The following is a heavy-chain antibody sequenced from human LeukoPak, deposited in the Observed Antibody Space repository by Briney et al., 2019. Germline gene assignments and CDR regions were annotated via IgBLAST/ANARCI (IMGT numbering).Heavy chain of an antibody. CDR1: GFTFSSYA. J-gene: IGHJ4*02. CDR2: ISSSGSII. CDR3: ASPVGYSSGPN. D-gene: IGHD6-19*01. V-gene: IGHV3-48*04. Sequence: GGSLRLSCAASGFTFSSYAMSWVRQAPGKGLEWVSYISSSGSIIYYADSVKGRFTISRDNAKNSLYLQMNSLRAEDTAVYYCASPVGYSSGPNWGQGTLVTVSS.